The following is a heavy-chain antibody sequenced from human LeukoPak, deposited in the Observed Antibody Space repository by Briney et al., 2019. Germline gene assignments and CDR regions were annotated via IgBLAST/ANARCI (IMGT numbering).Heavy chain of an antibody. CDR1: GFTFSSYA. V-gene: IGHV3-23*01. J-gene: IGHJ4*02. CDR2: ISGSGSST. D-gene: IGHD3-10*01. CDR3: ARDGPLWFGESLVDY. Sequence: GGSLRLSCAASGFTFSSYAMSWVRQAPGKGLEWVSAISGSGSSTYYAGSVRGRFTTSRDNSKRTVYLQMNSLRVEDTAVYYCARDGPLWFGESLVDYWGQGTLVTVSS.